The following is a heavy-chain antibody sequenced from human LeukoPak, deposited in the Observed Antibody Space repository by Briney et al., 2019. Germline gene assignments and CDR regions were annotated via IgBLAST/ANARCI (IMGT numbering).Heavy chain of an antibody. V-gene: IGHV3-15*01. Sequence: GGSLRLSCAAPGFTFSNAWMNWVRQAPGKGLEWVGRIQKKTEGGTTEYAAPVKGRFIISRDDSKNMLYLQMNSLKTDDTAVYYCTSRVVTTNDYWGQGTLVTVSS. J-gene: IGHJ4*02. CDR1: GFTFSNAW. CDR3: TSRVVTTNDY. D-gene: IGHD2-21*02. CDR2: IQKKTEGGTT.